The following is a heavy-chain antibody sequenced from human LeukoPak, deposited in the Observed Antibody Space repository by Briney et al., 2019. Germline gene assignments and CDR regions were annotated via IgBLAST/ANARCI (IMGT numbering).Heavy chain of an antibody. CDR1: GGSISSSSYY. CDR2: IYYSGST. Sequence: SETLSLTCTVSGGSISSSSYYWGWIRQPPGKGLEWIGSIYYSGSTYYNPSLKSRVTISVDTSKNQFSLKLSSVTAADTAVYYCARVYYSSSYDYWYFNLWGRGTLVTVSS. V-gene: IGHV4-39*07. D-gene: IGHD6-13*01. CDR3: ARVYYSSSYDYWYFNL. J-gene: IGHJ2*01.